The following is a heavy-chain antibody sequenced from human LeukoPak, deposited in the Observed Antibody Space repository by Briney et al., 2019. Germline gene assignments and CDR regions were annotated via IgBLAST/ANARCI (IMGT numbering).Heavy chain of an antibody. CDR1: GGSFSGYY. D-gene: IGHD6-13*01. J-gene: IGHJ5*02. CDR3: ARSPRIAAASSWFDP. V-gene: IGHV4-34*01. Sequence: PSETLSLTCAVYGGSFSGYYWSWIRQPPGKGLEWIGEINHSGSTNYNPSLKSRVTISVDTSKNQFSLKLSSVTAADTAVYYCARSPRIAAASSWFDPWGQGTLVTVSS. CDR2: INHSGST.